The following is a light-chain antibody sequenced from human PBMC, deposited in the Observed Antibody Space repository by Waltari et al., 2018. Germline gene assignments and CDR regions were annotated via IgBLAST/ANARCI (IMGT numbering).Light chain of an antibody. CDR1: QSLLRSTGYNF. Sequence: DLVMTQSPLSLSVTPGEPASISCRSSQSLLRSTGYNFWDWYLQKPGQPPQLLISLGSDRASGVPDRFSGSGTGTDFTLKISRVEAEDVGIYYCMQALHTPTTFGPGTKVDIK. CDR2: LGS. J-gene: IGKJ3*01. CDR3: MQALHTPTT. V-gene: IGKV2-28*01.